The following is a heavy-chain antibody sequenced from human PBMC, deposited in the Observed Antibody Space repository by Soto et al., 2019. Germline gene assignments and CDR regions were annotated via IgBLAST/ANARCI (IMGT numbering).Heavy chain of an antibody. J-gene: IGHJ3*02. Sequence: SETLSLTCTVSGGSISSGGYYWSWIRQHPGKGLEWIGYIYYSGSTYYNPSLKSRVTISVDTSKNQFSLKLSSVTAADAAVYYCARVGVVPAAIQRAAFDIWGQGTMVTVSS. CDR2: IYYSGST. CDR3: ARVGVVPAAIQRAAFDI. D-gene: IGHD2-2*02. CDR1: GGSISSGGYY. V-gene: IGHV4-31*03.